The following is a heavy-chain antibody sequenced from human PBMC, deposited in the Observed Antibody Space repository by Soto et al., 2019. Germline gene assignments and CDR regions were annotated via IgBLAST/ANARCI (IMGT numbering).Heavy chain of an antibody. J-gene: IGHJ4*02. V-gene: IGHV3-21*01. D-gene: IGHD1-26*01. Sequence: PGGSLRLSCAASGFNFITYSLNWVRQAPGKGLEWVASISSSAIYIDYADSVKGRFTISRDNSKNTLYLQMNSLRAEDTAVYYCARDFGSLGATIDYWGQGTLVTVSS. CDR3: ARDFGSLGATIDY. CDR1: GFNFITYS. CDR2: ISSSAIYI.